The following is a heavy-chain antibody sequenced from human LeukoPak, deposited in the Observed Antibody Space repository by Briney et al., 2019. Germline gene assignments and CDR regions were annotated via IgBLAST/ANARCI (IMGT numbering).Heavy chain of an antibody. Sequence: GGSLRLSCEASGFTFSSYEMNWVRQAPGKGLEWVSYISSSGSTIYYADSVKGRFTISRDNSKNSVYLQMNSLRAEGTAVYYCAELGITMIGGVWGKGTTVTISS. J-gene: IGHJ6*04. CDR3: AELGITMIGGV. V-gene: IGHV3-48*03. D-gene: IGHD3-10*02. CDR2: ISSSGSTI. CDR1: GFTFSSYE.